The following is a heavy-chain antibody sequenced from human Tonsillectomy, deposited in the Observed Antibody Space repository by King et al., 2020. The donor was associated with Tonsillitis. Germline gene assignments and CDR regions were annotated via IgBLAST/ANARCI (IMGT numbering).Heavy chain of an antibody. Sequence: VQLQESGPGLVKPSETLSLTCSVSGGSISGDYWSWIRQPPGKGLEWIGRIYTSGSTNFNPSLKSRVTMSLDTSKNQFSLKLSSVTAADTAVYYCARDWMTSSTRLFDYWGQGTLVTVSS. J-gene: IGHJ4*02. CDR2: IYTSGST. V-gene: IGHV4-4*07. CDR3: ARDWMTSSTRLFDY. CDR1: GGSISGDY. D-gene: IGHD6-6*01.